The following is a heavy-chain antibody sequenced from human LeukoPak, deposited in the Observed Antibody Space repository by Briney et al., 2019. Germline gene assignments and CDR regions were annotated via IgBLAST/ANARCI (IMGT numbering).Heavy chain of an antibody. Sequence: SETLSLTCTVSGYSISSGYYWGWIRQPPGKGLEWIGRIYHSGSTYYKPSLKSRFTISVDTSKNKLYLKLSSVTAADTAVYYCARDYGLIAAAGTISWGQGTRVTVSS. D-gene: IGHD6-13*01. V-gene: IGHV4-38-2*02. CDR3: ARDYGLIAAAGTIS. CDR1: GYSISSGYY. CDR2: IYHSGST. J-gene: IGHJ4*02.